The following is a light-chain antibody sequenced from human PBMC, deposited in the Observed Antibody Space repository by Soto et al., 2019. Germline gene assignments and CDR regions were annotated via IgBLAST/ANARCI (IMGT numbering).Light chain of an antibody. CDR3: MQTVQFKWT. V-gene: IGKV2D-29*01. CDR1: QSLVYSNGKTY. CDR2: GVS. J-gene: IGKJ1*01. Sequence: DIVLTQTPMPLSVTPGQPASISCKSSQSLVYSNGKTYLYWYLVKPGQPPQLLIYGVSNRFSGVPDRFSGSGSRTDFTLKISRVEAEDVGIYYCMQTVQFKWTFGQGTKV.